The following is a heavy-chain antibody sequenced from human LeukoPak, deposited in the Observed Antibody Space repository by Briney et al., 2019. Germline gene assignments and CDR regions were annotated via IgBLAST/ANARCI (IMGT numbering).Heavy chain of an antibody. J-gene: IGHJ3*02. CDR1: GYTFTGYY. Sequence: GASVKVSCKASGYTFTGYYMHWVRQAPGQGLEWMGWINPNSGGTNYAQKFQGRVTMTRDTSISTAYMELSRLRSDDTAVYYCVRARAQQWLVHGWAFDIWGQGTMVTVSS. CDR3: VRARAQQWLVHGWAFDI. CDR2: INPNSGGT. V-gene: IGHV1-2*02. D-gene: IGHD6-19*01.